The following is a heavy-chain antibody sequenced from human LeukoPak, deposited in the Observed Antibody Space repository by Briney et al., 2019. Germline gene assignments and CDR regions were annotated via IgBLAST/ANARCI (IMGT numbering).Heavy chain of an antibody. J-gene: IGHJ3*02. V-gene: IGHV4-39*01. CDR2: IYYSGST. CDR3: ASRASSNWYYVSSFAI. CDR1: GGSISSNNYY. D-gene: IGHD6-13*01. Sequence: PSETLSLTCSVSGGSISSNNYYWGWIRQPPGKGLEWIGSIYYSGSTYYNPSLKSRVTISIDTSKNQFSLKLTSVTAAETAVYYCASRASSNWYYVSSFAIWGQGTMVTVSS.